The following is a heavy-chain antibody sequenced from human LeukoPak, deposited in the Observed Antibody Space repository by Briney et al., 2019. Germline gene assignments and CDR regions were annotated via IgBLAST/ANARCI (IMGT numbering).Heavy chain of an antibody. J-gene: IGHJ6*03. CDR2: IYTSGST. V-gene: IGHV4-4*09. Sequence: SETLSLTCTASGGSISSYYWSWIRQPPGKGLEWIGYIYTSGSTNYNPSLKSRVTISVDTSKNQFSLKLSSVTAADTAVYYCARHGYSNYYYYYYMDVWGKGTTVTVSS. CDR1: GGSISSYY. CDR3: ARHGYSNYYYYYYMDV. D-gene: IGHD4-11*01.